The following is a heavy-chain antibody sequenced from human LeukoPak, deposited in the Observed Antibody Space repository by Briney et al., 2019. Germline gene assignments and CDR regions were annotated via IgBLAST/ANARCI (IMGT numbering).Heavy chain of an antibody. CDR2: IYTSGST. CDR3: VTSADYKDYYMDV. Sequence: PSQTLSLTCTVSGGSISSGSYYWSWIRQPAGKGLEWIGRIYTSGSTNYNPSLKSRVTISVDTSKNQFSLKLSSVTAADTAVYYCVTSADYKDYYMDVWGKGTTVTVSS. J-gene: IGHJ6*03. V-gene: IGHV4-61*02. D-gene: IGHD4-11*01. CDR1: GGSISSGSYY.